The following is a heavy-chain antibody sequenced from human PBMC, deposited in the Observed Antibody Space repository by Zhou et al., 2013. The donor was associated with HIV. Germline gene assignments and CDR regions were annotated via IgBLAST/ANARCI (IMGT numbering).Heavy chain of an antibody. CDR2: MNPNSGNT. Sequence: QVQLVQSGAEVKKPGASVKVSCKTSGYTFTNYDINWVRQATGQGLEWMGWMNPNSGNTGYAQKFQGRVSITRNTSISTAYMELSSLRSEDTAVYYCGRRGSWGDRTTIIRGGVDVWGQGTTVSVSS. J-gene: IGHJ6*02. CDR3: GRRGSWGDRTTIIRGGVDV. CDR1: GYTFTNYD. D-gene: IGHD3-10*01. V-gene: IGHV1-8*03.